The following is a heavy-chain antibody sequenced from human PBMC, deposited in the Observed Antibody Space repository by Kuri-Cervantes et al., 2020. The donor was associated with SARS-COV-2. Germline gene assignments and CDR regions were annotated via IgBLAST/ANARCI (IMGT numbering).Heavy chain of an antibody. J-gene: IGHJ6*03. CDR3: ARDKLVEFCTSDICLLPSDYYMDV. D-gene: IGHD2/OR15-2a*01. V-gene: IGHV4-59*12. CDR1: GGSISSYY. CDR2: IYYSGST. Sequence: SETLSLTCTVSGGSISSYYWSWIRQPPGKGLEWIGYIYYSGSTNYNPSLKSRVTISVDTSKNQFSLKLSSVTAADTAVYYCARDKLVEFCTSDICLLPSDYYMDVWGKGTTVTVSS.